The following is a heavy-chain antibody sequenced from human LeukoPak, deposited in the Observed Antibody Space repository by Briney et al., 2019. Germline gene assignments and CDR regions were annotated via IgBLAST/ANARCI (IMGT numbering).Heavy chain of an antibody. D-gene: IGHD3-10*01. V-gene: IGHV1-46*01. J-gene: IGHJ6*02. CDR3: ARDPPLYGSGRDSYYYGMDV. CDR1: GYTFTSYY. Sequence: ASVKVSCKASGYTFTSYYMHWVRQAPGQGLEWMGIINPSGGSTSYAQKFQGRVTMTRDTSTSTVYMELSSLRSEDTAVYYCARDPPLYGSGRDSYYYGMDVWGQGTTVTVSS. CDR2: INPSGGST.